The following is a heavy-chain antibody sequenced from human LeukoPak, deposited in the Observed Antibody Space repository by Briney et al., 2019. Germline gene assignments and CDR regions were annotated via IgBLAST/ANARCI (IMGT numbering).Heavy chain of an antibody. Sequence: PGGSLRLSCVASGFSFSTYEMNWVRQAPGKGLEWVAYISTSGSSVYYADSLKGRFTVSRDNAKSSLFLQVDSLTVADTAVYYCARVGREVTTVYFDDWGQGTLVAVSS. D-gene: IGHD4-11*01. CDR1: GFSFSTYE. J-gene: IGHJ4*02. CDR2: ISTSGSSV. CDR3: ARVGREVTTVYFDD. V-gene: IGHV3-48*03.